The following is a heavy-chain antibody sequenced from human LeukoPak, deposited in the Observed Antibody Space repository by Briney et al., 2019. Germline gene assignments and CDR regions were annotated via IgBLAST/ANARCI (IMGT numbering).Heavy chain of an antibody. D-gene: IGHD3-16*01. V-gene: IGHV4-39*07. CDR1: GGSISSSSYY. CDR2: IYYSGST. Sequence: PSETLSLTCTVSGGSISSSSYYWGWIRQPPGKGLEWIGSIYYSGSTNYNPSLKSRVTISVDTSKNQFSLKLSSVTAADTAVYYCARAYYDYVWGSFIPYYFDYWGQGTLVTVSS. J-gene: IGHJ4*02. CDR3: ARAYYDYVWGSFIPYYFDY.